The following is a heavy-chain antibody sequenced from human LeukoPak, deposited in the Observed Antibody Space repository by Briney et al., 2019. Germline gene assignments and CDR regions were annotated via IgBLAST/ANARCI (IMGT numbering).Heavy chain of an antibody. CDR1: RGTFSSYA. Sequence: SVKVSCKASRGTFSSYAISWVRQAPGQGLEWMGGIIPIFGTANYAQKFQGRVTITADESTSTAYMELSSLRSENTAVYYCARDRFEDTAMVTRAFDIWGQGTMVTVSS. V-gene: IGHV1-69*13. J-gene: IGHJ3*02. D-gene: IGHD5-18*01. CDR2: IIPIFGTA. CDR3: ARDRFEDTAMVTRAFDI.